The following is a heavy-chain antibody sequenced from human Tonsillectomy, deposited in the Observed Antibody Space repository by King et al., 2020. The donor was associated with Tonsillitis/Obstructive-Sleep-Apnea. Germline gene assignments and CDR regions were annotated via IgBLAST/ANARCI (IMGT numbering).Heavy chain of an antibody. CDR2: ISGSGNTI. D-gene: IGHD1-1*01. Sequence: VQLVESGGGLEQPGGSLRLSCAASGFTFSTYSMNWVRQAPGKGLEWVSFISGSGNTICYADSVKGRFTITRDNANNSLFLQMNSLRVEDTALYYCTRDKRQRWALDFWGQGTLVTVSS. CDR1: GFTFSTYS. V-gene: IGHV3-48*01. CDR3: TRDKRQRWALDF. J-gene: IGHJ4*02.